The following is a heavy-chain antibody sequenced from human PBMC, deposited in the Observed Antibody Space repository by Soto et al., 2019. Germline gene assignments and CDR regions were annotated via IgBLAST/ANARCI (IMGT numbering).Heavy chain of an antibody. CDR1: GDTFSTHT. V-gene: IGHV1-69*08. CDR2: IIPALGIT. D-gene: IGHD2-15*01. J-gene: IGHJ6*04. Sequence: QVQLVQSGATVKRPGSSVRVSCQASGDTFSTHTITWVRQAPGQGLEWVGSIIPALGITTYAQRFQGRVTISAVRSTSTAYMVLSSLTSDDTALYYCARDQYCSVSSCFGYPDVWGGGTAVIVSS. CDR3: ARDQYCSVSSCFGYPDV.